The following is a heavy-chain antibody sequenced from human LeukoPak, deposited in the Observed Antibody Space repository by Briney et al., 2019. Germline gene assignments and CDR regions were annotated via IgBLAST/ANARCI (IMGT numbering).Heavy chain of an antibody. CDR3: ARAGGYCGRISCPYYFDY. D-gene: IGHD2-15*01. CDR1: GYTFTSYG. V-gene: IGHV1-8*02. Sequence: GASVKVSCKASGYTFTSYGIIWVRQAPGQGLEWMGWMNPNSGNTGYAQKFQGRVTMTRNTSISTAYMELSSLRSEDTAVYYCARAGGYCGRISCPYYFDYWGQGSLVAVSS. CDR2: MNPNSGNT. J-gene: IGHJ4*02.